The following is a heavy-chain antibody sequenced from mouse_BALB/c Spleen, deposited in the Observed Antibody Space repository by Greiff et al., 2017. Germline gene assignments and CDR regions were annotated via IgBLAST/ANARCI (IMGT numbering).Heavy chain of an antibody. CDR3: TRDRGDYYGSSYVAWFAY. V-gene: IGHV5-6-4*01. D-gene: IGHD1-1*01. Sequence: EVKLVESGGGLVKPGGSLKLSCAASGFTFSSYTMSWVRQTPEKRLEWVATISSGGSYTYYPDSVKGRFTISRDNAKNTLYLQMSSLKSEDTAMYYCTRDRGDYYGSSYVAWFAYWGQGTLVTVSA. J-gene: IGHJ3*01. CDR1: GFTFSSYT. CDR2: ISSGGSYT.